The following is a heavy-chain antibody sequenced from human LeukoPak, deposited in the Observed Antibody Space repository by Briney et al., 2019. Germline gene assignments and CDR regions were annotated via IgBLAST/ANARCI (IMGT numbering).Heavy chain of an antibody. Sequence: GGSLRLSCAASGFTFSSYSMNWVRQAPGKGLEWVSSISSSSSYIYYADSVKGRFTISRDNAKNSLYLQMNSLRAEDTAVYYCARDGDTAMVLPAFDIWGQGTMVTVSS. CDR2: ISSSSSYI. D-gene: IGHD5-18*01. V-gene: IGHV3-21*01. CDR1: GFTFSSYS. J-gene: IGHJ3*02. CDR3: ARDGDTAMVLPAFDI.